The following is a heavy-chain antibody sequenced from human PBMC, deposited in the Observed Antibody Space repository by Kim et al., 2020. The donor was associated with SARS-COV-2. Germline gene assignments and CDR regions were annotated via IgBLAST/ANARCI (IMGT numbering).Heavy chain of an antibody. CDR2: INPNSGGT. CDR3: ARGGVVVTAMTAHIDY. J-gene: IGHJ4*02. CDR1: GYTFTGYY. D-gene: IGHD2-21*02. V-gene: IGHV1-2*04. Sequence: ASVKVSCKASGYTFTGYYMHWVRQAPGQGLEWMGWINPNSGGTNYAQKFQGWVTMTRDTSISTAYMELSRLRSDDTAVYYCARGGVVVTAMTAHIDYWGQGTLVTVSS.